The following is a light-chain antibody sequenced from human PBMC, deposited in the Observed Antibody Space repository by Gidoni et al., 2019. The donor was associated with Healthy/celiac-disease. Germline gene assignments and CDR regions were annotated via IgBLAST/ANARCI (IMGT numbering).Light chain of an antibody. Sequence: DIQLTQSPSFLSASVGDRVNITCRASQGISSYLAWYQQKPGKAPKLLIYAASTLQSGVPSRFSGSGSGTEFTLTISSLQPEDFATYYCQQLNSYLLFTFGPGTKVDIK. CDR2: AAS. CDR3: QQLNSYLLFT. V-gene: IGKV1-9*01. J-gene: IGKJ3*01. CDR1: QGISSY.